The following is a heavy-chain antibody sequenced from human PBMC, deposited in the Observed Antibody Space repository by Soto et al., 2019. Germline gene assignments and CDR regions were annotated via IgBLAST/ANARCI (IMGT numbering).Heavy chain of an antibody. J-gene: IGHJ6*02. CDR3: ARDRYSYYDFWSGSLPYYYFGMDV. CDR2: IKQDGSEK. V-gene: IGHV3-7*01. D-gene: IGHD3-3*01. CDR1: GVKFSSYL. Sequence: GSLRLSCAASGVKFSSYLISWVHQAPGKGLEWVANIKQDGSEKYYVDSVKGRFTISRDNAKNSLYLQMNSLRAEDTAVYYCARDRYSYYDFWSGSLPYYYFGMDVWGQGTTVTVSS.